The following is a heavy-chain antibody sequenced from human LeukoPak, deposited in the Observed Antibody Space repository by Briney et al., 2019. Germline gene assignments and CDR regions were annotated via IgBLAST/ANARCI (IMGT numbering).Heavy chain of an antibody. Sequence: SETLSLTCTVSGGSISSYYWSWIRQPPGKGLEWIGYIYYSGSTNYNPSLKSRVTISVDTSKNQFSLKLSSVTAADTAAYYCARDRDGTIDYWGQGTLVTVSS. CDR2: IYYSGST. D-gene: IGHD5-24*01. CDR1: GGSISSYY. V-gene: IGHV4-59*01. CDR3: ARDRDGTIDY. J-gene: IGHJ4*02.